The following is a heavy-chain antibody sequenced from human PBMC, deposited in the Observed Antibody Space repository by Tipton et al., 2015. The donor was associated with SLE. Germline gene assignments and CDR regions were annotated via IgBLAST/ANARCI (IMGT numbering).Heavy chain of an antibody. J-gene: IGHJ4*02. CDR3: ARGPPYSS. CDR1: GGSISSSSYY. D-gene: IGHD2-15*01. Sequence: TLSLTCTVSGGSISSSSYYWSWIRQPPGKGLEWIGYIYYSGSTNYNPSLKSRVTISVDTSKNQFSLKLSSVTAADTAVYYCARGPPYSSWGQGTLVTVSS. V-gene: IGHV4-61*01. CDR2: IYYSGST.